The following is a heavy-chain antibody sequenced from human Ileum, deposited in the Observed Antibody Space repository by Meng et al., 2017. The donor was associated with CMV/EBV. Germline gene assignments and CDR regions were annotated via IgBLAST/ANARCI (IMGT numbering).Heavy chain of an antibody. CDR3: ARIGPHSGYDFDF. D-gene: IGHD5-12*01. Sequence: GESLKISCAASGFTFSGYAMNWVRQAPGKGLEWVSYITGGSTTIHYADSVKGRFTISRDNAKNSLFLQMNSLRGEDTAVYYCARIGPHSGYDFDFWGQGTLVTVSS. CDR2: ITGGSTTI. V-gene: IGHV3-48*04. CDR1: GFTFSGYA. J-gene: IGHJ4*02.